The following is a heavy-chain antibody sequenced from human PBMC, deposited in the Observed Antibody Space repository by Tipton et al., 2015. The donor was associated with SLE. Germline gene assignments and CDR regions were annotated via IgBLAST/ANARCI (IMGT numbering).Heavy chain of an antibody. CDR3: ARVWARAARPGAGAFDI. CDR1: GFTFSSYS. J-gene: IGHJ3*02. CDR2: ISSSSSYI. D-gene: IGHD6-6*01. V-gene: IGHV3-21*01. Sequence: SLRLSCAASGFTFSSYSMNWVRQAPGKGLEWVSSISSSSSYIYYADSVKGRFTISRDNAKNSLYLQMNSLRAEDTAVYYCARVWARAARPGAGAFDIWGQGTMVTVSS.